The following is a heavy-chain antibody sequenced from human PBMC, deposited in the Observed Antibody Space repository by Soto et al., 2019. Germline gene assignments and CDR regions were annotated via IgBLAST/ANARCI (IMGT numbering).Heavy chain of an antibody. V-gene: IGHV7-4-1*02. CDR2: INSNTGNP. Sequence: ASVKVSCKASGHIFTTYGINWVRQAPGQGLEWLGWINSNTGNPTYAQDFRGRLVFSLYLQMNSLRAEDTALYYCAKDWGETSGYFDYWGQGTLVTVSS. D-gene: IGHD3-16*01. CDR1: GHIFTTYG. CDR3: AKDWGETSGYFDY. J-gene: IGHJ4*02.